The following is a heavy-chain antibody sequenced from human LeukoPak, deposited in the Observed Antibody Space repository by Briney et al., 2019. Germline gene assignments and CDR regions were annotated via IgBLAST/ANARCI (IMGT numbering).Heavy chain of an antibody. CDR2: ISAYNGNT. Sequence: ASVKVSCKASGYTFTSYGISWVRQAPGQGLEWMGWISAYNGNTNYALKLQGRVTMTTDTSTSTAYMELRSLRSDDTAVYYCARTAAAGTNNWFDPWGQGTLVTVSS. V-gene: IGHV1-18*01. J-gene: IGHJ5*02. CDR3: ARTAAAGTNNWFDP. CDR1: GYTFTSYG. D-gene: IGHD6-13*01.